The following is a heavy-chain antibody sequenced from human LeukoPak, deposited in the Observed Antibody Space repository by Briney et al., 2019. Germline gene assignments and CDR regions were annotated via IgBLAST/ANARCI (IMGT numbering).Heavy chain of an antibody. CDR2: ISGSGGST. Sequence: GGSLRLSCAASGFTLSRYAMSWVRQAPGKGLEWVSAISGSGGSTYYADSVKGRFTISRDNSKNTLYLQMNSRRADDTAVYYCAKLPYSAQTRYFDNWGQGTLVTVSS. CDR3: AKLPYSAQTRYFDN. J-gene: IGHJ4*02. V-gene: IGHV3-23*01. CDR1: GFTLSRYA. D-gene: IGHD3-16*01.